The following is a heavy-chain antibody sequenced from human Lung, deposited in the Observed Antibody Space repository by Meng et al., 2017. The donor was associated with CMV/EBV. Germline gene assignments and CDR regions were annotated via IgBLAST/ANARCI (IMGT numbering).Heavy chain of an antibody. J-gene: IGHJ4*02. CDR3: ARGRRNEPPFDY. CDR1: GFIFTSYA. Sequence: QVWLWQSGAGVKKPGALVKVSCEALGFIFTSYATSWVRQAPGQGLQYMGWISAYNGNTNYAQELQGRVTMTTDTSTSTAYMELRSLRFDDTAVYFCARGRRNEPPFDYWGQGTLVTVSS. D-gene: IGHD1-14*01. V-gene: IGHV1-18*01. CDR2: ISAYNGNT.